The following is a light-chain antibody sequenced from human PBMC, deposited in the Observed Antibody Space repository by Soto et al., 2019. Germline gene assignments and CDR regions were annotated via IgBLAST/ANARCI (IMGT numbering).Light chain of an antibody. CDR3: QTWGTGYWV. J-gene: IGLJ3*02. CDR1: SGHSSYA. CDR2: LNSDGSH. Sequence: QSVLTQSPSASASLGASVQLTCTLSSGHSSYAIAWYQQQPEKGPRYLMKLNSDGSHTKGDGIPDRFSGSSSGAERYLTISSLQSEDEADYYCQTWGTGYWVFGGGTKLTVL. V-gene: IGLV4-69*01.